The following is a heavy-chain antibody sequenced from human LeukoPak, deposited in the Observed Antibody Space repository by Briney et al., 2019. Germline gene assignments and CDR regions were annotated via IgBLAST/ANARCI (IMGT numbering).Heavy chain of an antibody. Sequence: SETLSLTCTVSGYSISSGYYWSWIRQHPGKGLEWIGYIYYSGSTYYNPSLKSRVTISVDTSKNQFSLKLSSVTAADTAVYYCASPLLSDSSGYFGVAFDIWGQGTMVTVSS. D-gene: IGHD3-22*01. CDR3: ASPLLSDSSGYFGVAFDI. J-gene: IGHJ3*02. CDR2: IYYSGST. CDR1: GYSISSGYY. V-gene: IGHV4-31*03.